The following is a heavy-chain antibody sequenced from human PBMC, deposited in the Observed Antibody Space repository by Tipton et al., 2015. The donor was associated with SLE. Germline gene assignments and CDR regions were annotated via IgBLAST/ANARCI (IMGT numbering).Heavy chain of an antibody. J-gene: IGHJ6*03. D-gene: IGHD3-22*01. CDR3: VKNGDSSPSYFNYFYYYMDV. V-gene: IGHV3-23*01. CDR2: ISGSGGST. Sequence: GSLRLSCAASGFPFSSYEMNWVRQAPGKGLEWVSVISGSGGSTYYADSVKGRFTTSRDNSENTLDLQMNSLRVEDTAVYYCVKNGDSSPSYFNYFYYYMDVWGRGTTVTVSS. CDR1: GFPFSSYE.